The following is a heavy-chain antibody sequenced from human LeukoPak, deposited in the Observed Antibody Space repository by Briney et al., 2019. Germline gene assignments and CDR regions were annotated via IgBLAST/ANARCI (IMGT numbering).Heavy chain of an antibody. V-gene: IGHV4-61*01. CDR1: GGSVSSGSYY. CDR2: LYYSGST. Sequence: SETLSLTCTVSGGSVSSGSYYWNWIRQPPGKGLEWIGYLYYSGSTKYNPSLKSRVTISVDTSKNQFSLKLTSVTAADTAVYYCARGSGWLDYWGQGTPVTVSS. CDR3: ARGSGWLDY. J-gene: IGHJ4*02. D-gene: IGHD6-19*01.